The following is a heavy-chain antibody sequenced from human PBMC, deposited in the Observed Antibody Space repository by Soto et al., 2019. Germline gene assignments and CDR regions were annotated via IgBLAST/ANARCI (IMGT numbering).Heavy chain of an antibody. D-gene: IGHD2-2*02. CDR3: AHFIYTANWHEIIFDS. V-gene: IGHV2-5*02. J-gene: IGHJ4*02. Sequence: QITLKESGPTLVKPTQTLTLTCTFSGFSLTTSGVGVGWIRQPPGKALECLALIYWDDDKHYSPSLKTRLTIIKDTSRNHVVLTMTNVDPMDTATYFCAHFIYTANWHEIIFDSWGQGTQVTVSS. CDR1: GFSLTTSGVG. CDR2: IYWDDDK.